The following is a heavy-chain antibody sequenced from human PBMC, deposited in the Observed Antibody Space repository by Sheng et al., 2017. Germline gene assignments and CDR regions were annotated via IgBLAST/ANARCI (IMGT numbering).Heavy chain of an antibody. Sequence: EVQLVESGGGLIQSGGSLTLSCAASGFTVSNSYMSWLRQAPGKGLEWVSVIYSGGGTHYADSVKGRFTISRDNSKNTLYLQMNSLRVDDTAVYYCARNHAGDDSRGYDYWGQGTLVTVSS. V-gene: IGHV3-53*01. J-gene: IGHJ4*02. CDR1: GFTVSNSY. CDR3: ARNHAGDDSRGYDY. D-gene: IGHD3-22*01. CDR2: IYSGGGT.